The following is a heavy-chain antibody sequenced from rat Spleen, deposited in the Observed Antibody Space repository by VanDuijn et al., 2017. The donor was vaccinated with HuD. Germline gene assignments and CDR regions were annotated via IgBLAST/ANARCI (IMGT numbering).Heavy chain of an antibody. J-gene: IGHJ1*01. CDR2: ISTGGGNT. D-gene: IGHD5-1*01. CDR3: ARHGANWEPRYYWYFDF. CDR1: GFTFSNYG. Sequence: EVQLVESGGGLVQPGRSLKLSCAASGFTFSNYGMAWVRQTPTKGLEWVASISTGGGNTYYRDSVKGRFTISRDNAKSTLYLQMDSLRSEDTATYYCARHGANWEPRYYWYFDFWGPGTMVTVSS. V-gene: IGHV5S13*01.